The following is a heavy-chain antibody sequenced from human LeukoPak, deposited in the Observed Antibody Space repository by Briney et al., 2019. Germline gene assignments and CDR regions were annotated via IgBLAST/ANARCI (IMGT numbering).Heavy chain of an antibody. J-gene: IGHJ4*02. D-gene: IGHD3-10*01. V-gene: IGHV3-30*04. CDR3: ARPDDSESYYRANHY. Sequence: GRSLRLSCAASGFTFNTYPMYWVRQAPGKSLEWVALISNDGNNKHYADSVKGRFTVSRDNSNNALSLQMNGLRTEDTAVYYCARPDDSESYYRANHYWGRGTLVTVSP. CDR1: GFTFNTYP. CDR2: ISNDGNNK.